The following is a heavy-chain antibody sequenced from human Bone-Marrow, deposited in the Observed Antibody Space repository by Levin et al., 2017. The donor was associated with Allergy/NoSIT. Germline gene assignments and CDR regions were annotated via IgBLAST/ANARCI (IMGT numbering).Heavy chain of an antibody. CDR3: ARVQDYGALEPTFEHY. Sequence: ASVKVSCKASGYSFLNYGISWVRQAPGQGLEWMGWIIAYSGNTNYAQKFQGRVTMTTDTSTRTAYMELRSLRSDDTALYYCARVQDYGALEPTFEHYWGQGTLVTVSS. CDR1: GYSFLNYG. V-gene: IGHV1-18*01. J-gene: IGHJ4*02. D-gene: IGHD4-17*01. CDR2: IIAYSGNT.